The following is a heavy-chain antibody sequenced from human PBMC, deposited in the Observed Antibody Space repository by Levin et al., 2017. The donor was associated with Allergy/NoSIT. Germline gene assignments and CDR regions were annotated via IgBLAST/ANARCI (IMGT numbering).Heavy chain of an antibody. Sequence: GGSLRLSCTVSGFTFDNYAMRWVRQAPGKGLEWVSAISGSSSTIKYADSVKGRFTISRDNSRNTAYLQMNSLRAEDTAVYCCASAPGQSYVDGWGKGTTVTVSS. CDR1: GFTFDNYA. J-gene: IGHJ6*03. CDR2: ISGSSSTI. CDR3: ASAPGQSYVDG. V-gene: IGHV3-23*01.